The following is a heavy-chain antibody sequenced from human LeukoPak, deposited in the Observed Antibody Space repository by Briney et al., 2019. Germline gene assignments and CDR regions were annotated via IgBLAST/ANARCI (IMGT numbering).Heavy chain of an antibody. CDR3: ARDTGTVEEVGAIDY. D-gene: IGHD1-26*01. Sequence: PSETLSLTCTVSGGSISSSSYYWGWIRQPPGKGLEWIGSIYYSGSTYYNPSLKSRVTISVDTSKNQFSLKLSSVTAADTAVYYCARDTGTVEEVGAIDYWGQGTLVTVSS. J-gene: IGHJ4*02. CDR1: GGSISSSSYY. CDR2: IYYSGST. V-gene: IGHV4-39*07.